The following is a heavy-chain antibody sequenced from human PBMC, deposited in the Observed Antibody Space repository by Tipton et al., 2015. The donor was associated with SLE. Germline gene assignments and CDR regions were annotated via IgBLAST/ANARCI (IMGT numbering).Heavy chain of an antibody. J-gene: IGHJ4*02. CDR1: GFTFSSYA. CDR3: AKATIFGVVSFDY. V-gene: IGHV3-23*03. D-gene: IGHD3-3*01. Sequence: SLRLSCAASGFTFSSYAMSWVRQAPGKGLEWVSVIYSGGSTYYADSVKGRFTIPRDNSKNTLYLQMNSLRAEDTAVYYCAKATIFGVVSFDYWGQGTLVTVSS. CDR2: IYSGGST.